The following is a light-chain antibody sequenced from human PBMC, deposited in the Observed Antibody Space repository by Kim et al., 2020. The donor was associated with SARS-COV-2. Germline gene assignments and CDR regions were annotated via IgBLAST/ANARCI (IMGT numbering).Light chain of an antibody. CDR2: GNS. V-gene: IGLV1-40*01. CDR1: SANSGAGYD. J-gene: IGLJ3*02. CDR3: QSYDSSLSGSV. Sequence: GTIACTGSSANSGAGYDVNWYQQVPGAAPELLIYGNSNRPSGVPDRFSGSKSGTSASLAITGLQGEDEADYYCQSYDSSLSGSVFGGGTQLTVL.